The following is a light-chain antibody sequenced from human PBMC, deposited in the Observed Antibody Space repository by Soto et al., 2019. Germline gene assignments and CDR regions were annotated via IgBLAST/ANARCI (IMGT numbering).Light chain of an antibody. V-gene: IGLV2-11*01. Sequence: QSALTQPRSVSGSPGQSVTISCTGTSSDVGGYNYVSWYQQHPGKAPKVMIYDVSERPSGVPDRFSGSKSGNTASLTISWLQAEDEADYYCCSYAGSPRDVFGTGTKLTVL. J-gene: IGLJ1*01. CDR1: SSDVGGYNY. CDR2: DVS. CDR3: CSYAGSPRDV.